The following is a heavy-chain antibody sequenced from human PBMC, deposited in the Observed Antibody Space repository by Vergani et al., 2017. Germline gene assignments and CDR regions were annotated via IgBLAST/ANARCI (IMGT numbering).Heavy chain of an antibody. CDR3: GGATGGGSPLDY. D-gene: IGHD2-15*01. V-gene: IGHV3-33*01. CDR2: IWYDGSNK. Sequence: QVQLVESGGGVVQPGRSLRLSCAASGFTFSSYGMHWVRQAPGKGLEWVAVIWYDGSNKYYADSVKGRFTISRDNSKNTLYLQMNSLRAEDTAVYYCGGATGGGSPLDYWGQGTLVTVSS. CDR1: GFTFSSYG. J-gene: IGHJ4*02.